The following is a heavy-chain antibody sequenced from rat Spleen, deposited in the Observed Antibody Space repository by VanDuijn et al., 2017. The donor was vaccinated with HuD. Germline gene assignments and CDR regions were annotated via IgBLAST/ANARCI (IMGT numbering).Heavy chain of an antibody. CDR2: ITSGDSNT. J-gene: IGHJ3*01. V-gene: IGHV5-25*01. Sequence: EVQLVESGGGLVQPGRSLKLSCAASGFTFSNYYMAWVRQAPKKGLEWVATITSGDSNTYYPDSVKGRFTISRDNAQSTLYLQMDSLRSEDTATYYCATGPRILRLDWFAYWGQGTLVTVSS. CDR1: GFTFSNYY. CDR3: ATGPRILRLDWFAY. D-gene: IGHD1-6*01.